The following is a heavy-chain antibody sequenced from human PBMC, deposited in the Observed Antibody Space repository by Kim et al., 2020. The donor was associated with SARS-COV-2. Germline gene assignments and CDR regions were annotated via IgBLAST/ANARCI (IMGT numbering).Heavy chain of an antibody. CDR2: LYTGRGT. D-gene: IGHD3-22*01. CDR1: GFSVSNHY. J-gene: IGHJ3*02. V-gene: IGHV3-53*01. Sequence: GGSLRLSCEASGFSVSNHYMSWVRRAPGKGLEWVSLLYTGRGTFYADSVKGRFTISRDDSKNTLFLQMNSLRAEDTAVYYCVREGDRFYDSRGYFRDAFDNWGQGTEVTVSS. CDR3: VREGDRFYDSRGYFRDAFDN.